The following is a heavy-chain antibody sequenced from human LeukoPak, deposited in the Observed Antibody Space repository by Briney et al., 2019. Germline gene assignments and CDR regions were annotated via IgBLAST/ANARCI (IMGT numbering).Heavy chain of an antibody. D-gene: IGHD3-22*01. Sequence: GGSLRLSCAASGFTFSSYAMSWVRQAPGKGLEWVSAISGSGGSTYYADSVKGRITISRDNSKNTLYLQMNSLRAEDTAVYYCAKELLNTYYYDSSGSDYWGQGTLVTVSS. CDR1: GFTFSSYA. V-gene: IGHV3-23*01. CDR2: ISGSGGST. CDR3: AKELLNTYYYDSSGSDY. J-gene: IGHJ4*02.